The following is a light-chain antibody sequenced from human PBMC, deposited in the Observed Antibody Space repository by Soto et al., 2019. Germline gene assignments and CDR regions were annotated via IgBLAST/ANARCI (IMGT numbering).Light chain of an antibody. V-gene: IGKV1-39*01. CDR3: QQTYSTPKT. Sequence: DIQMTQSPSSLSASVGDRVTISCRASQFISNYLSWYRQKRGKDPELLIYSASTLQSVVPSRFSGSGSWRDFTVTISSLQPEDFATYYYQQTYSTPKTFGQGTKLEIK. J-gene: IGKJ2*01. CDR2: SAS. CDR1: QFISNY.